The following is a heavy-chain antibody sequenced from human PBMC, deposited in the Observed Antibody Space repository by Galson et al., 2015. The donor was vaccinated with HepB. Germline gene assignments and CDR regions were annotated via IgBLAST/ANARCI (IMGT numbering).Heavy chain of an antibody. V-gene: IGHV3-30*03. CDR2: ISYDGSNK. D-gene: IGHD2-2*01. CDR1: GFTFSSYG. J-gene: IGHJ4*02. Sequence: SLRLSCAASGFTFSSYGMHWVRQAPGKGLEWVAVISYDGSNKYYADSVKGRFTISRDNSKNTLYLQMNSLRAEDTAVYYCARGDIVVVPAAQGTFDYWGQGTLVTVSS. CDR3: ARGDIVVVPAAQGTFDY.